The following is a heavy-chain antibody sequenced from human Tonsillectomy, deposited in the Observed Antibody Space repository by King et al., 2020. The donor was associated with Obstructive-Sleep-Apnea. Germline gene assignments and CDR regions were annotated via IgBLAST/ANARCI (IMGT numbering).Heavy chain of an antibody. V-gene: IGHV3-13*04. CDR3: ARGSSPPRDYYGMDV. J-gene: IGHJ6*02. Sequence: VQLVESGGDLVQPGGSLRLSCAASGFTFSSYDMHWVRHVTGKGLEWVSGIGTVGDTFYPGSVKGRFTISRDNAKNSLYLQMNSLRAGDTAVYYCARGSSPPRDYYGMDVWGQGTTVTVSS. D-gene: IGHD6-19*01. CDR2: IGTVGDT. CDR1: GFTFSSYD.